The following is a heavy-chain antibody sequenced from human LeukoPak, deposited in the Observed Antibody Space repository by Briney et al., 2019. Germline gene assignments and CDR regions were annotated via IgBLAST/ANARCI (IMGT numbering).Heavy chain of an antibody. CDR2: IIPIFGTA. CDR1: GGTFSSYA. J-gene: IGHJ4*02. V-gene: IGHV1-69*01. D-gene: IGHD3-3*01. Sequence: SVKVSCKASGGTFSSYAISWVRQAPGQGLEWMGGIIPIFGTANYAQKFQGRVTITADESTSTAYMELSSLRSEDTAVYYCARGPYYDSWSGAGYWGQGTLVTVSS. CDR3: ARGPYYDSWSGAGY.